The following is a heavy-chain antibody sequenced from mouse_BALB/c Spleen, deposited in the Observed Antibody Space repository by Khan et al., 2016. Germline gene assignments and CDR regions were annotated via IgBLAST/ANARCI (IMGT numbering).Heavy chain of an antibody. D-gene: IGHD1-1*01. J-gene: IGHJ3*01. Sequence: DVELVESGGGLVQPGESLKLSCESNEYEFPSHDMSWVRKTPEKRLEMVTAINSAGNDTYYPDTMERRFIISRDNTKKTLYLQINSLSSEDTAFYYCTRHYYGSSCWFAYWGQGTLVTVSA. V-gene: IGHV5-2*01. CDR1: EYEFPSHD. CDR2: INSAGNDT. CDR3: TRHYYGSSCWFAY.